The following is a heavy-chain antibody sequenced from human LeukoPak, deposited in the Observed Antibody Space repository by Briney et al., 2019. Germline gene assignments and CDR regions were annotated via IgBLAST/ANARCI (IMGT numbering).Heavy chain of an antibody. CDR1: GGSLNSDY. CDR2: INHSGST. Sequence: PSETLSLTCTVSGGSLNSDYWSWIRQPPGEGLEWIGEINHSGSTNYNPSLKSRVTISVDTSKNQFSLKLSSVTAADTAVYYCARHRGVSYYDAFDIWGQGTVVTVSS. J-gene: IGHJ3*02. CDR3: ARHRGVSYYDAFDI. V-gene: IGHV4-34*01. D-gene: IGHD1-26*01.